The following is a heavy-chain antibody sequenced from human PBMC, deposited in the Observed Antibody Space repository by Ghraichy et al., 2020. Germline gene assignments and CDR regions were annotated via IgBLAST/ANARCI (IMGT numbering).Heavy chain of an antibody. J-gene: IGHJ6*02. CDR2: ISAYKGNT. CDR1: GYTFSRYG. V-gene: IGHV1-18*01. CDR3: ARDLPRYCGGGSCYSAPHYYYGMDL. Sequence: ASVKVSCKASGYTFSRYGITWVRQAPGQGLEWMGWISAYKGNTNYAVKHQGRVTMTTDTSTSTAYMELRSQRSDDTAVYFCARDLPRYCGGGSCYSAPHYYYGMDLWGQGTMVIVSS. D-gene: IGHD2-15*01.